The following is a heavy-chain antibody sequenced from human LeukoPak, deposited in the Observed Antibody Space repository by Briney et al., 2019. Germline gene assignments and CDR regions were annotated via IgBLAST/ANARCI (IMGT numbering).Heavy chain of an antibody. CDR2: IYYSGST. V-gene: IGHV4-59*02. Sequence: SETLSLTCTVSGGSVSTYYWNWLRQPPGKGLEWIGYIYYSGSTNYNPSLKSRLTISVDTYNNQFSLKLSSVTAADTAVYYCASTSGYCSGGNCYSAFDYWGQGTLVTVSS. J-gene: IGHJ4*02. CDR3: ASTSGYCSGGNCYSAFDY. CDR1: GGSVSTYY. D-gene: IGHD2-15*01.